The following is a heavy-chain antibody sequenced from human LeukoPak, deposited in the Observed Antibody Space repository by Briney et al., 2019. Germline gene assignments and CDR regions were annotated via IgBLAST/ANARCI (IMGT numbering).Heavy chain of an antibody. CDR2: IIPIFGTA. V-gene: IGHV1-69*06. D-gene: IGHD3-10*01. J-gene: IGHJ4*02. CDR3: ARDAGPFYYYGSGSYYKPLFDY. Sequence: SVKVSCKASGGTFSSYAISWVRQAPGQGLEWMGGIIPIFGTANYAQKFQGRVTITADNSTSTAYMELSSLRSEDTAVYYCARDAGPFYYYGSGSYYKPLFDYWGQGTLVTVSS. CDR1: GGTFSSYA.